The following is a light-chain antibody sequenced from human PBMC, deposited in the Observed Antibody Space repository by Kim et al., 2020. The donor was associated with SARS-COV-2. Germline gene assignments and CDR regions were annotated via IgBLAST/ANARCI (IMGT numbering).Light chain of an antibody. V-gene: IGKV1-27*01. CDR1: QGISNY. CDR2: AAS. Sequence: ASVGDRVTITCRASQGISNYLAWYQQKPGKVPKLLIYAASALESGVPSRFSGSGSGTDFTLTISSLQPEDVATYYCQKYNSAPRTFGQGTKVDIK. CDR3: QKYNSAPRT. J-gene: IGKJ1*01.